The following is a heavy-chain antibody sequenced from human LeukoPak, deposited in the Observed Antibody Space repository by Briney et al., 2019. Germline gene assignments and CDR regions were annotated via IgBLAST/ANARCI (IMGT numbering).Heavy chain of an antibody. Sequence: GGSLTLSCVASGFTFGNYWMSWVRQAPGKGLEWVANIQKDGSEKHYVASVEGRFTISRDNAENSLFLQLNSLRVGDTAVYYCVRLWNSSGFFGYWGQGALVTVSS. CDR3: VRLWNSSGFFGY. CDR2: IQKDGSEK. CDR1: GFTFGNYW. D-gene: IGHD3-22*01. V-gene: IGHV3-7*01. J-gene: IGHJ4*02.